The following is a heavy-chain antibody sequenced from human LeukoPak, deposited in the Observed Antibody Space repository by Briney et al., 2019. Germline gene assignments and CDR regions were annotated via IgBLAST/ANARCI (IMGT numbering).Heavy chain of an antibody. Sequence: SSETLSLTCAVYGGSFSGYYWSWIRQPPGKGLEWIGEINHSGSTNYNPSLKSRVTISVDTSKNQFSLKLSSVTAADTAMYYCARHDFLPDAFDIWGQGALVSVSS. V-gene: IGHV4-34*01. D-gene: IGHD3/OR15-3a*01. CDR3: ARHDFLPDAFDI. CDR1: GGSFSGYY. J-gene: IGHJ3*02. CDR2: INHSGST.